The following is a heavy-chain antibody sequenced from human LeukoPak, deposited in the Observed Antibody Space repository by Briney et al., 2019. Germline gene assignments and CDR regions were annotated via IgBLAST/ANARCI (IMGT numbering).Heavy chain of an antibody. CDR2: IYSGGST. J-gene: IGHJ4*02. Sequence: GRSLRLSCAASGFTVSSNYMSWVRQAPGKGLEWVSVIYSGGSTYYADSVKGRFTISRDNSKNTLYPQMNSLRAEDTAVYYCARILGYDSSGYYTGFFDYWGQGTLVTVSS. V-gene: IGHV3-66*01. CDR1: GFTVSSNY. D-gene: IGHD3-22*01. CDR3: ARILGYDSSGYYTGFFDY.